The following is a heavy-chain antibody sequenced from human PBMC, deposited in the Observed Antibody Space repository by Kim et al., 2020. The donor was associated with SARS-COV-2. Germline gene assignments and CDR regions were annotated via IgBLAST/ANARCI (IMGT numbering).Heavy chain of an antibody. CDR3: VLPRVRGPTRGWFDP. D-gene: IGHD3-10*01. V-gene: IGHV3-7*01. Sequence: DSVKGRFTISRDNAKNSLYLQMNSLRAEDTAVYYCVLPRVRGPTRGWFDPWGQGTLVTVSS. J-gene: IGHJ5*02.